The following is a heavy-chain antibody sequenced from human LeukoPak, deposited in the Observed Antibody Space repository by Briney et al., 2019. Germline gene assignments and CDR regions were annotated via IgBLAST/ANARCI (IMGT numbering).Heavy chain of an antibody. CDR1: GGSISSYY. J-gene: IGHJ5*02. V-gene: IGHV4-4*07. D-gene: IGHD6-13*01. CDR3: ARDRIATAVGLRRWFDP. Sequence: PSETLSLTCTVSGGSISSYYWSCIRHPAGKAGEWIGHIYTSGSTNYNPSLKRRLTMSVDTSKNQFSLKLSSVTAADTAVYYCARDRIATAVGLRRWFDPWGQGTLVTVSS. CDR2: IYTSGST.